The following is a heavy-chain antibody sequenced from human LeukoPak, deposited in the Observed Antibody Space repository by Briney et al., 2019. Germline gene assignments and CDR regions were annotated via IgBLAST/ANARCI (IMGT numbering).Heavy chain of an antibody. Sequence: GGSLRLSCAASGFMFSNYAMSWVRQAPGKGLELVSGIGTRGGGIYYADSVKGRFTISRDNSKNTLYLQMKSLRAEDTAVYYCAKDGFDYYDSSGYYYFDYWGQGTLVTVSS. D-gene: IGHD3-22*01. V-gene: IGHV3-23*01. CDR2: IGTRGGGI. CDR3: AKDGFDYYDSSGYYYFDY. J-gene: IGHJ4*02. CDR1: GFMFSNYA.